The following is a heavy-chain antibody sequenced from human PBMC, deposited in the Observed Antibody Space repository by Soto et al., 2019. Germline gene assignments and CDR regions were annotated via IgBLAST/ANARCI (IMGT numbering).Heavy chain of an antibody. J-gene: IGHJ6*02. CDR2: IIPIFGTA. CDR1: GGTFSSYA. CDR3: ARLYDMGWYGMDV. Sequence: QVQLVQSGAEVKKPGSSVKVSCKASGGTFSSYAISWVRQAPGQGLEWMGGIIPIFGTANYAQKFQGRVTIPADEPTSPAYTEVSSLRSEDTAGYYCARLYDMGWYGMDVWGQGTTVPVPS. D-gene: IGHD3-16*01. V-gene: IGHV1-69*01.